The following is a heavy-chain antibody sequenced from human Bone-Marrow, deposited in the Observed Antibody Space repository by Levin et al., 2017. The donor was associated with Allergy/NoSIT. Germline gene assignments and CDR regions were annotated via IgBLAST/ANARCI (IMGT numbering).Heavy chain of an antibody. J-gene: IGHJ4*02. D-gene: IGHD1-26*01. Sequence: QAGGSLRLSCAASGFNFDEYAVHWVRQAPGKGLEWVSGISGNSGSVAYADSVKGRFTISRDNAKNSLYLQMNSLRVEDTALYYCVNGRDWGQGTLVTVSS. V-gene: IGHV3-9*01. CDR2: ISGNSGSV. CDR3: VNGRD. CDR1: GFNFDEYA.